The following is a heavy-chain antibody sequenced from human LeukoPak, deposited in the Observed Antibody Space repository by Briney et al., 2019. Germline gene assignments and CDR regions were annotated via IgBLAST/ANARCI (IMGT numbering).Heavy chain of an antibody. CDR1: GFTFGDYA. Sequence: GGSLRLSCTASGFTFGDYAMSWVRQAPGKGLEWVGFIRSKAYGGTTEYAVSVKGRFTISRDDSKSIAYLQMNSLKTEDTAVYYCARIMTTVTHSFDYWGQGTLVTVSS. D-gene: IGHD4-17*01. CDR3: ARIMTTVTHSFDY. J-gene: IGHJ4*02. CDR2: IRSKAYGGTT. V-gene: IGHV3-49*04.